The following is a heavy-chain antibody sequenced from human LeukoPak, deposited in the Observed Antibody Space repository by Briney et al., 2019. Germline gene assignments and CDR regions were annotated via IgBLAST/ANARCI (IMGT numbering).Heavy chain of an antibody. CDR1: GGSISSSSYY. J-gene: IGHJ4*02. Sequence: PSETLSLTCTVSGGSISSSSYYWGWIRQPPGKGLDWMGSIYYSGSTYYNPSLKSRVTISVDTSKNQFSLQLSSVTAADTAVYYCARQVGALYYFDYWGQGTLVTVSS. D-gene: IGHD1-26*01. CDR2: IYYSGST. CDR3: ARQVGALYYFDY. V-gene: IGHV4-39*01.